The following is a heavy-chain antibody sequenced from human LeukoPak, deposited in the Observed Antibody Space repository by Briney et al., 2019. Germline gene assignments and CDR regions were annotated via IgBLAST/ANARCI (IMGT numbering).Heavy chain of an antibody. V-gene: IGHV1-2*06. Sequence: GASVKVSCKASGYTFTGYYMHWVRQAPGQGLEWMGRINPNSGGTNYAQKLQGRVTMTRDTSISTAYMELSRLRSDDTAVYYCARGVRASGSSAVLFDYWGQGTLVTVSS. J-gene: IGHJ4*02. CDR2: INPNSGGT. CDR3: ARGVRASGSSAVLFDY. CDR1: GYTFTGYY. D-gene: IGHD6-6*01.